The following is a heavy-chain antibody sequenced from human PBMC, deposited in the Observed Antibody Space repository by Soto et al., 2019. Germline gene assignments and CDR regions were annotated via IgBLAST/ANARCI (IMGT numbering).Heavy chain of an antibody. V-gene: IGHV4-59*13. J-gene: IGHJ5*02. CDR2: TYHTGST. Sequence: SETLSLTCTISGGSFGTNYWSWIRQAPGKGLEWIGYTYHTGSTKYNPSLKSRATISVDTSKNQFSLTLNSAAAADTAVYYCAADSAGRGPFDPWGQGILVTVSS. CDR1: GGSFGTNY. D-gene: IGHD3-10*01. CDR3: AADSAGRGPFDP.